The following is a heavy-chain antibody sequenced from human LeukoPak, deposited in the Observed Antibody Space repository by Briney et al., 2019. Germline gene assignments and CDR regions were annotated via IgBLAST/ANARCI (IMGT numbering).Heavy chain of an antibody. CDR3: ARDLPKTGYVGALDI. V-gene: IGHV1-2*02. CDR1: GYTFTGYY. CDR2: INPNSGGT. D-gene: IGHD5-12*01. Sequence: ASVKVSCKASGYTFTGYYMHWVRQAPGQGLEWMGWINPNSGGTNYGQKFQGRVTMTRDTSISIAYMELNSLTSDDTAVYFCARDLPKTGYVGALDIWGQGTMVTVSS. J-gene: IGHJ3*02.